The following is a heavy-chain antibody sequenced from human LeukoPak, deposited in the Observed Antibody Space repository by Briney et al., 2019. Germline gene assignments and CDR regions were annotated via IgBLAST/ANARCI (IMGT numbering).Heavy chain of an antibody. CDR1: GGSISSSSYY. Sequence: SETLSLTCTVSGGSISSSSYYWGWIRQPPGKGLEWIGRIYTSGSTNYNPSLKSRVTMSVDTSKNQFSLKLSSVTAADTAVYYCARRLGRKFGERFYYYHYMDVWGKGTTVTISS. V-gene: IGHV4-39*07. CDR2: IYTSGST. D-gene: IGHD3-10*01. J-gene: IGHJ6*03. CDR3: ARRLGRKFGERFYYYHYMDV.